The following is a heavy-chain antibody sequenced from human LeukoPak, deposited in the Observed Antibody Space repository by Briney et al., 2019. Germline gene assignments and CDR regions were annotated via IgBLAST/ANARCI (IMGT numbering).Heavy chain of an antibody. V-gene: IGHV3-21*01. CDR2: ISISSNYI. Sequence: GGSLRLSCAASGFTFSTYSMNWVRQASGKGLEWVSSISISSNYIYYADSVKGRFTISRDNAKNSQYLQMNSLRAEDTAVYYCARADGSGAGYYMDVWGKGTTVTVSS. CDR3: ARADGSGAGYYMDV. CDR1: GFTFSTYS. J-gene: IGHJ6*03. D-gene: IGHD1-26*01.